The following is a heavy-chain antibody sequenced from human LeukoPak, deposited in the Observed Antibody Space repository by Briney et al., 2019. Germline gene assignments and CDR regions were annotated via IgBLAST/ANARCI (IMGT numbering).Heavy chain of an antibody. D-gene: IGHD4/OR15-4a*01. CDR2: ISYDGSNK. J-gene: IGHJ3*02. CDR3: AKVSLNMVNDAFDI. Sequence: GGSLRLSCAASGFTFNSYGMHWVRQAPGKGLEWVTLISYDGSNKYYGDSVKGRFTISRDNSKNTLYLQMSSLRAEDTAMYYCAKVSLNMVNDAFDIWGQGTMVSVSS. CDR1: GFTFNSYG. V-gene: IGHV3-30*18.